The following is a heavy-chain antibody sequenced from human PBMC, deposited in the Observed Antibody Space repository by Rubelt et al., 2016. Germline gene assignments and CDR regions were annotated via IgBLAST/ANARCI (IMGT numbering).Heavy chain of an antibody. CDR3: AGVGVGATMAYNWFDP. J-gene: IGHJ5*02. CDR2: MNPNSGNT. V-gene: IGHV1-8*02. Sequence: QVQLVQSGSELKKPGASVKVSCKASGYTFTSYAMNWVRQAPGQGLEWMGWMNPNSGNTGYAQKFQGRVTMTRNTSISSAYMGLSSLGSEDTAGYYCAGVGVGATMAYNWFDPWGQGTLVTVSS. CDR1: GYTFTSYA. D-gene: IGHD1-26*01.